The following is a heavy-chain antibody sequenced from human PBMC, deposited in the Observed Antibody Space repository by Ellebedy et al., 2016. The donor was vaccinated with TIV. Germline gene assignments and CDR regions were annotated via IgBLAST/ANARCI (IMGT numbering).Heavy chain of an antibody. D-gene: IGHD6-13*01. J-gene: IGHJ1*01. CDR1: GFTFNTYV. CDR2: ISYDGNAQ. CDR3: VRVRDSSVFPLKH. V-gene: IGHV3-30*04. Sequence: GESLKISCATSGFTFNTYVMHWVRQAPGKGLEWVAVISYDGNAQHYADSVKGRFTVSRDNSNRTLYLQMNSLRPDDTAVYCCVRVRDSSVFPLKHWGRGTLVSVSS.